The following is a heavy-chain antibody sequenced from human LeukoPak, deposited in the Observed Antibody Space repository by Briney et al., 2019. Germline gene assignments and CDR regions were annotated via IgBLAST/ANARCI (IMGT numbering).Heavy chain of an antibody. Sequence: ASVKVSCKASGGTFSSYAISWVRQAPGQGLEWMGGIIPIFGTANYAQKFQGRVTMTTDTSTSTAYMELRSLRSDDTAVYYCARDLGYCRGGSCYSSGRYFYYYMDVWGKGTTVTVSS. D-gene: IGHD2-15*01. CDR2: IIPIFGTA. J-gene: IGHJ6*03. V-gene: IGHV1-69*05. CDR1: GGTFSSYA. CDR3: ARDLGYCRGGSCYSSGRYFYYYMDV.